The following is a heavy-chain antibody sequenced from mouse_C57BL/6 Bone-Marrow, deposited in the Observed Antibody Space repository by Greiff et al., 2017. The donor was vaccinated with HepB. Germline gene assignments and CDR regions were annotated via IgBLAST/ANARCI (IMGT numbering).Heavy chain of an antibody. CDR1: GFTFSSYT. D-gene: IGHD2-10*01. CDR3: ASLLSYYAMDY. Sequence: EVKLVESGGGLVKPGGSLKLSCAASGFTFSSYTMSWVRQTPEKRLEWVATISGGGGNTYYPDSVKGRFTISRDNAKNTLYLQMSSLRSEDTALYYCASLLSYYAMDYWGQGTSVTVSS. J-gene: IGHJ4*01. CDR2: ISGGGGNT. V-gene: IGHV5-9*01.